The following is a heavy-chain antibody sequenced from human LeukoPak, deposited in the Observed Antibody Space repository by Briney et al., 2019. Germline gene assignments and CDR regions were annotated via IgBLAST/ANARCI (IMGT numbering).Heavy chain of an antibody. J-gene: IGHJ4*02. Sequence: SETLSLTCAVYGGSFSGYYWRWNRQPPGKGLEWIGEINHSGSTNYNPSLKSRVTISVDTSKNQFSLKLSSVTAADTAVYYCARAGTTLLLDYWGQGTLVTVSS. CDR2: INHSGST. CDR1: GGSFSGYY. D-gene: IGHD4-11*01. V-gene: IGHV4-34*01. CDR3: ARAGTTLLLDY.